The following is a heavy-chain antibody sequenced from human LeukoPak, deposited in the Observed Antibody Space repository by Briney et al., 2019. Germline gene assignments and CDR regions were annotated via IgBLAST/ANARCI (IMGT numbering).Heavy chain of an antibody. D-gene: IGHD4-17*01. CDR2: ITDSGRKT. CDR3: AKITKATTPNY. CDR1: GLTFSNYA. J-gene: IGHJ4*02. Sequence: GGSLRLSCAASGLTFSNYAMNWVRQASGRGLEWVSGITDSGRKTYYADSVKGRFSISRDNSKNTVYLQMSDLRAEDTAVYYCAKITKATTPNYWGQGTLVTVSS. V-gene: IGHV3-23*01.